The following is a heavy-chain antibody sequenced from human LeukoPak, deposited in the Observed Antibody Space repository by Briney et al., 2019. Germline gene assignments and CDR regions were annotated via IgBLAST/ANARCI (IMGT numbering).Heavy chain of an antibody. CDR3: ARAARAAPDAFDI. V-gene: IGHV4-59*06. CDR2: IYYSGST. Sequence: SETLSLTCIVSGGSISSYYWSWIRQHPGKGLEWIGYIYYSGSTYYNPSLKSRVTISVDTSKNQFSLKLSSVTAADTAVYYCARAARAAPDAFDIWGQGTMVTVSS. J-gene: IGHJ3*02. CDR1: GGSISSYY.